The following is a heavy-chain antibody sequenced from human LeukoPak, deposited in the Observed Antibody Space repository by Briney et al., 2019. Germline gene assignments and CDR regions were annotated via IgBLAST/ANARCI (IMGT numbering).Heavy chain of an antibody. Sequence: PGGSLRLSCAASGFTFSSYSMNWVRQAPGKGLEWVSSISSSSSYIYYADSVKGRFTISRDNAKNSLYLQMNSLRAEDTAVYYCARDSVFGSGYSSPDAFDIWGQGTMVTVSS. CDR3: ARDSVFGSGYSSPDAFDI. CDR1: GFTFSSYS. D-gene: IGHD3-22*01. V-gene: IGHV3-21*01. J-gene: IGHJ3*02. CDR2: ISSSSSYI.